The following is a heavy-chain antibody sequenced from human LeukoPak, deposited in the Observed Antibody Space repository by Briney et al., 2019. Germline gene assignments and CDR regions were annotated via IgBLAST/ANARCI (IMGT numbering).Heavy chain of an antibody. J-gene: IGHJ4*02. CDR2: IRYDGINR. D-gene: IGHD3-22*01. Sequence: GGSLRLTCAASGFIFSSYDMHWVRQAPGKGLEWVAFIRYDGINRYYADSVKGRFSVSRDKHYADSVKGRFTISRDNSKNTLYLQMNSLRAEDTAVYYCAKPHETYYYASNDYNSTYFDYWGQGTLVTVSS. CDR1: GFIFSSYD. CDR3: AKPHETYYYASNDYNSTYFDY. V-gene: IGHV3-30*02.